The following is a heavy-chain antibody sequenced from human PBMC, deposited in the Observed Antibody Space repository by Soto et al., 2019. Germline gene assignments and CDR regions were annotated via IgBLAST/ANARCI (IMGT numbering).Heavy chain of an antibody. J-gene: IGHJ5*02. Sequence: EVHLLKSGGALVQPGGSLTLSCAASGFSFSDYAMSWVRQAPGKGMEWVSSISRTGDSAYYADSVKGRFAISRDRSKNMLGQQMNSLRVEEAAVGNVMRDPVGGGLYISRNLSWGQG. V-gene: IGHV3-23*01. CDR3: MRDPVGGGLYISRNLS. D-gene: IGHD3-3*02. CDR2: ISRTGDSA. CDR1: GFSFSDYA.